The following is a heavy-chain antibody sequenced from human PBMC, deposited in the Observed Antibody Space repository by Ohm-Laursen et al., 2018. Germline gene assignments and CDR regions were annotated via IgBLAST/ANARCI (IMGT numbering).Heavy chain of an antibody. CDR2: IYSGGTT. CDR3: ARLPTGDY. J-gene: IGHJ4*02. Sequence: LSLTCAASRFTFSSYSMNWVRQAPGKGLEWVSVIYSGGTTYYADSVKGRFTISRDNSRNTMNLQMNGLRAEDTAVYYCARLPTGDYWGQGALVTVSS. V-gene: IGHV3-53*01. D-gene: IGHD7-27*01. CDR1: RFTFSSYS.